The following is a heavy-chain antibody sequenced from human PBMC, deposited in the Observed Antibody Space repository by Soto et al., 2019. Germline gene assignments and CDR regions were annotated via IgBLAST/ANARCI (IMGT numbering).Heavy chain of an antibody. J-gene: IGHJ5*02. V-gene: IGHV5-51*01. CDR1: GYSFTSYW. D-gene: IGHD6-13*01. Sequence: GESLKISCXGSGYSFTSYWIGWVRQMPGKGLEWMGIIYPGDSDTSYSPSFQRQVTISADKSSSTAYLQWSSLKASDTAMYYCARLRVDSTPLRRYSSSWYGPRFDPWGQGTLVTVSS. CDR2: IYPGDSDT. CDR3: ARLRVDSTPLRRYSSSWYGPRFDP.